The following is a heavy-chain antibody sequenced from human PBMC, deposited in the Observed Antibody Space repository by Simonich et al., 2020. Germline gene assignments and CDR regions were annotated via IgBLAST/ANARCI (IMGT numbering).Heavy chain of an antibody. J-gene: IGHJ3*02. D-gene: IGHD1-1*01. CDR1: GYSFTSYW. V-gene: IGHV5-51*01. Sequence: EVQLVQSGAEVKKPGESLKISCKGSGYSFTSYWIGWVRQMPVKALEWMGIIFPGNSYTRSSPTFQGQVTISADKSISTAYLQWSSLKASDTAMYYCARQLNDFDIWGQGTMVTVSS. CDR3: ARQLNDFDI. CDR2: IFPGNSYT.